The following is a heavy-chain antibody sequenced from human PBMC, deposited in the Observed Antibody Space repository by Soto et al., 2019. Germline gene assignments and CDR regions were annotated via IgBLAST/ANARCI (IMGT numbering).Heavy chain of an antibody. CDR3: ATVRRGVVNWFDP. V-gene: IGHV1-18*01. CDR1: GDTFTNFG. D-gene: IGHD3-10*01. CDR2: IANYNSNR. Sequence: HLVQSGPEVKKPGASITVSCQTSGDTFTNFGLSWVRQAPGQALEWMGWIANYNSNRNYAQKFQGRLTLTTDTATSTAYMELKSLPYDDTAVDYCATVRRGVVNWFDPWGQGTLVTVSS. J-gene: IGHJ5*02.